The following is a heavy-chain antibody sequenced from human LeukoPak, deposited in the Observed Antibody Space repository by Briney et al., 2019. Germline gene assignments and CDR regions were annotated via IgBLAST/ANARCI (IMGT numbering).Heavy chain of an antibody. CDR3: ARDWASTYNFVAFDI. CDR1: GYSISSCYY. D-gene: IGHD5-24*01. V-gene: IGHV4-38-2*02. Sequence: SETLSLTCTVSGYSISSCYYWGWIRQPPGKGLEWIGSIYHSGSTYYNPSLKSRVTISVDTSKNQFSLKLSSVTAADTAVYYCARDWASTYNFVAFDIWGQGTMVTVSS. CDR2: IYHSGST. J-gene: IGHJ3*02.